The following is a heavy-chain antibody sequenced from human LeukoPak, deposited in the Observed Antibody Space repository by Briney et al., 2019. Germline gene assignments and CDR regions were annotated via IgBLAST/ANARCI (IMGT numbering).Heavy chain of an antibody. Sequence: PSETLSLTCTVSSGSINTYYWNWIRQPPGKRLEWIGFISHSGTTNYNPSLKSRVTMSVDTSKNQFTLNLSSVTAADTAVYYCARVWGGYSGSDYWGQGTLVTVSS. D-gene: IGHD5-12*01. CDR3: ARVWGGYSGSDY. CDR2: ISHSGTT. CDR1: SGSINTYY. V-gene: IGHV4-59*01. J-gene: IGHJ4*02.